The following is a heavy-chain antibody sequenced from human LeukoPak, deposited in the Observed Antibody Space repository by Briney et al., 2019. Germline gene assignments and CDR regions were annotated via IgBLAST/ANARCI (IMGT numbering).Heavy chain of an antibody. CDR1: GGTFSSYA. CDR3: ARDWAYSSSSSDY. D-gene: IGHD6-6*01. Sequence: ASVKVSCKASGGTFSSYAISWVRQAPGQGLEWMGIINPSGGSTSNAQKFQGRVTMTRDTSTSTVYMELSSLRFEDTAVYYCARDWAYSSSSSDYWGQGTLVTVSS. CDR2: INPSGGST. J-gene: IGHJ4*02. V-gene: IGHV1-46*03.